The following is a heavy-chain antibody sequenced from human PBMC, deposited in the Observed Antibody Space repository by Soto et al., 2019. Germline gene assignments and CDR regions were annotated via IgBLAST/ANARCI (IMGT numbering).Heavy chain of an antibody. CDR1: GYTFTSYG. CDR3: ASYPILYCTNGLCSNYDY. V-gene: IGHV1-18*01. J-gene: IGHJ4*02. Sequence: ASVKVSCKASGYTFTSYGISWVRQAPGQGLEWMGWISAYNGNTNYAQKLQGRVTMTTDTSTSTAYMELRSLRSDDTAVYYCASYPILYCTNGLCSNYDYWGQGTLVTVYS. D-gene: IGHD2-8*01. CDR2: ISAYNGNT.